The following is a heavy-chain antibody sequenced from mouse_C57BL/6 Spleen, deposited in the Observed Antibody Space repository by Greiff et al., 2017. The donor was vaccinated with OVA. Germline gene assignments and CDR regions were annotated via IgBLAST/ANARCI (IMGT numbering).Heavy chain of an antibody. J-gene: IGHJ4*01. Sequence: EVQLVESGGGLVKPGGSLKLSCAASGFTFSSYAMSWVRQTPEKRLEWVATISDGGSYTYYPDNVKGRFTISRDNAKNNLYLQMSHLKSEDTAMYYCAREGVTAMDYWGQGTSVTVSS. V-gene: IGHV5-4*01. CDR1: GFTFSSYA. CDR2: ISDGGSYT. CDR3: AREGVTAMDY. D-gene: IGHD2-2*01.